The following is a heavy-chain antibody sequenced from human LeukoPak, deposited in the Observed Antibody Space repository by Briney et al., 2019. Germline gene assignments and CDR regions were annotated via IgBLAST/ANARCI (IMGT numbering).Heavy chain of an antibody. Sequence: AGGSLRLSCAASGFTFSSYSMNWVRQAPGKGLEWVSYISSSSSTIYYADSVKGRFTISRDNAKNSLYLQMNSLRAEDTAVYYCAKHALGYCSGGSCYELDYWGQGTLVTVSS. V-gene: IGHV3-48*01. CDR2: ISSSSSTI. D-gene: IGHD2-15*01. CDR1: GFTFSSYS. CDR3: AKHALGYCSGGSCYELDY. J-gene: IGHJ4*02.